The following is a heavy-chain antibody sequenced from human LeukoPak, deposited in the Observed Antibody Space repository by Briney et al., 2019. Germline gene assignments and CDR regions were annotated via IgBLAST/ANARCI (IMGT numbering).Heavy chain of an antibody. D-gene: IGHD4-17*01. CDR1: GGSISSSSFY. CDR3: ARDAEIAPTVATVVAAFDI. V-gene: IGHV4-39*02. J-gene: IGHJ3*02. Sequence: SETLSLTCTVSGGSISSSSFYWGLIRQPPGKGLEWIGTIYYSGSTYYNPSLKSRVTISVDTSKNQFSLKLSSVTAADTAVYYCARDAEIAPTVATVVAAFDIWGQGTIVTISS. CDR2: IYYSGST.